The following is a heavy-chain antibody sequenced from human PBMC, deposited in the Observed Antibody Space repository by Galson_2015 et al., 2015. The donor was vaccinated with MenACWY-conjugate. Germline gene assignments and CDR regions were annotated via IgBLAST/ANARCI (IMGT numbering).Heavy chain of an antibody. CDR2: IYPSDSDT. CDR3: ARQGSSSSWFDP. CDR1: GYRFTNSW. Sequence: QSGAEVKKPGESLKISCKASGYRFTNSWIARVRQMPGKGLEWMGIIYPSDSDTRYSPSFQGQVTISADKSIDTAYLQWSGLKASDTAMYYCARQGSSSSWFDPWGQGTLVTVSS. J-gene: IGHJ5*02. D-gene: IGHD6-6*01. V-gene: IGHV5-51*01.